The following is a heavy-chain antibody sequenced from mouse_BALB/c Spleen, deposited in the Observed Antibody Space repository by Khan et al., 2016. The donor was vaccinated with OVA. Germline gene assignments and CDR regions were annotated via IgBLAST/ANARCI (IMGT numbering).Heavy chain of an antibody. CDR2: LYYSGTT. D-gene: IGHD1-1*02. V-gene: IGHV3-5*02. CDR3: ARDRGGFGSYYFDY. CDR1: GISITTGNYR. Sequence: EVQLQESGPGLVKPSQTVSLTCTVTGISITTGNYRWSWIRQFPGNKLEWIGYLYYSGTTTYNPSLTSRTTITRDTSKNRFFLEMNSLTAEDTATYYCARDRGGFGSYYFDYWGQGTTLTVSS. J-gene: IGHJ2*01.